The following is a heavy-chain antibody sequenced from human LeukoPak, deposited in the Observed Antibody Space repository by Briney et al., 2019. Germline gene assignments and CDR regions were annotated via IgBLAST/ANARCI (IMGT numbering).Heavy chain of an antibody. V-gene: IGHV3-23*01. CDR3: AKDRTVGASYWYFDL. CDR1: GFTFSSYA. D-gene: IGHD1-26*01. Sequence: GGSLRLSCAASGFTFSSYAMSWVRQAPGKGLEWVSGISSSGSGDNTYYADSVKGRFTISRDSSKNTLFLHMTTLRAEDTAIYYCAKDRTVGASYWYFDLWGRGTLVTVSS. CDR2: ISSSGSGDNT. J-gene: IGHJ2*01.